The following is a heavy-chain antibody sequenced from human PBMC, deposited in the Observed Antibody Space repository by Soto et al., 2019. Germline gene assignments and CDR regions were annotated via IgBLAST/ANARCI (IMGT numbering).Heavy chain of an antibody. V-gene: IGHV1-18*01. CDR1: GYTFTSYG. D-gene: IGHD2-2*01. CDR3: ARRCRSTRCLDL. Sequence: QVQLVQSGAEVKKPGASVKVSCKASGYTFTSYGICWVRQAPGQGLEWMGWISGYNGNTNSAQNLQGRVTMTTDTSTSTVYMELRSLRSDDTAVYYGARRCRSTRCLDLWGRGTLVIVSS. CDR2: ISGYNGNT. J-gene: IGHJ2*01.